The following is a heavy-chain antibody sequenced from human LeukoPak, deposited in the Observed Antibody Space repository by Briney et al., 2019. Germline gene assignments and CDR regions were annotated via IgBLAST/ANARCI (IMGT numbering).Heavy chain of an antibody. CDR1: GYTLTSSG. CDR2: ISVSNGNT. V-gene: IGHV1-18*01. D-gene: IGHD1-26*01. CDR3: ARAQSGSRGWFDP. Sequence: AASVKVSCKASGYTLTSSGISWVRQAPGQGLEWMGWISVSNGNTDYARDFQGRVTMTADTSTTTAYMELRSLRSDDTAVYYCARAQSGSRGWFDPWGQGTLVTVSS. J-gene: IGHJ5*02.